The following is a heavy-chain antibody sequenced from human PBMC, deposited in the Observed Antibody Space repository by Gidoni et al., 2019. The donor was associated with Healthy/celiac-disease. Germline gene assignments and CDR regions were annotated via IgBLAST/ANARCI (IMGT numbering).Heavy chain of an antibody. V-gene: IGHV3-21*06. Sequence: EVQLVESGGGLVKPGGSLSLSCAASGFTFSSYSMNWVRQAPGKGLEWVSSISSSSSYIYYADSVKGRFTISRDNAKNSLYLQMNSLRAEDTAVYYCASSLAGRFDPWGQGTLVTVSS. J-gene: IGHJ5*02. CDR2: ISSSSSYI. CDR3: ASSLAGRFDP. CDR1: GFTFSSYS. D-gene: IGHD3-3*02.